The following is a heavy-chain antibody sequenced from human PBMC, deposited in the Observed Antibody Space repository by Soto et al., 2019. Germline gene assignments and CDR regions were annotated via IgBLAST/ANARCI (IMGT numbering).Heavy chain of an antibody. V-gene: IGHV3-7*05. Sequence: EVQVVESGGGLVQPGGSLRLSCAASGFTFSTYWMSWVRQAPGKGLEWVANIKQDGTEKYYVDSVKGRFTISRDNAKNSLYLQMNSLRAEDTAVYYCARHALVSNSPIWGQGTLFTVSS. D-gene: IGHD6-6*01. J-gene: IGHJ4*02. CDR2: IKQDGTEK. CDR3: ARHALVSNSPI. CDR1: GFTFSTYW.